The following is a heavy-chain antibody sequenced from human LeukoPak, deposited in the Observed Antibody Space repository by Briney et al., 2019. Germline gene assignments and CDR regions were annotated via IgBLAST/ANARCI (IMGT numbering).Heavy chain of an antibody. CDR2: ISNSGDHI. V-gene: IGHV3-21*05. J-gene: IGHJ4*02. D-gene: IGHD6-13*01. Sequence: PGGSLRLSCAASGFTFSSYAMSWVRQTPGKGLEWVSYISNSGDHINYAESVRGRFTISRDNTKNSLYLQMDSLRAEDTAVYYCARCQYNSSPDFWGQGTLVTVSS. CDR3: ARCQYNSSPDF. CDR1: GFTFSSYA.